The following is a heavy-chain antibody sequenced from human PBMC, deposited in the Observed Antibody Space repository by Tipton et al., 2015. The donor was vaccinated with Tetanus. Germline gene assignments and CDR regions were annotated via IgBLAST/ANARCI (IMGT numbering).Heavy chain of an antibody. CDR3: ARDQKSATLSHFFYGLDV. Sequence: TLSLTCSVSGGSFSGHFWSWLRQPPGKGLEWIGYISHTGSTTYHPSLEGRVSISVDTSKNQFSLKVNSVTAADTAVYYCARDQKSATLSHFFYGLDVWGQGTTVTVSS. CDR2: ISHTGST. J-gene: IGHJ6*02. V-gene: IGHV4-59*11. D-gene: IGHD2-15*01. CDR1: GGSFSGHF.